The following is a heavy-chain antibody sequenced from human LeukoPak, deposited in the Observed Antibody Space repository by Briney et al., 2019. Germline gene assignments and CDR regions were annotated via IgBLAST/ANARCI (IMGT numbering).Heavy chain of an antibody. CDR2: IYSGGNT. J-gene: IGHJ4*02. V-gene: IGHV3-66*02. Sequence: QAGGSLRLSCAASGITVSTNHMTWVRQAPGKGLEWVSIIYSGGNTYYADSVKGRFTIPRDNSKNTLYLQMNSLRPEDTAVYYCARGRASDYWGKGTLVTVSS. CDR3: ARGRASDY. CDR1: GITVSTNH. D-gene: IGHD3-10*01.